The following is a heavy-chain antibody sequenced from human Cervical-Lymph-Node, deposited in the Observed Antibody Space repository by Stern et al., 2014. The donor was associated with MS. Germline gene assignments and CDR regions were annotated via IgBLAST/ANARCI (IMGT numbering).Heavy chain of an antibody. V-gene: IGHV3-7*01. J-gene: IGHJ3*01. Sequence: EVQLVESGGGLVQPGGSLRLSCAASGFTLGNYWMTWVRQAPGKGLEWVANIKQDGNLQYYVDSVKGRFTIYRDNAKKSLYLQMDSLRAEDTAVYYCARDIGSEYYYDGSVYYYDAFDVWGQGTMVSVSS. CDR3: ARDIGSEYYYDGSVYYYDAFDV. CDR2: IKQDGNLQ. D-gene: IGHD3-22*01. CDR1: GFTLGNYW.